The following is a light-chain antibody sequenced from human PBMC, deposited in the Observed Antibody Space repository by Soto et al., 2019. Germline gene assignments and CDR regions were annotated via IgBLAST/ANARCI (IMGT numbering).Light chain of an antibody. Sequence: EIVLTQSPATLSLSPGERATLSCRASQSVSSYLAWYQQKPGHAPRLLIYDASNRATGIPARFSGSGSGTDFTLTIRSIEPEDFAVYYCQRRSNWPLTFGGGTKVEIK. CDR1: QSVSSY. CDR3: QRRSNWPLT. V-gene: IGKV3-11*01. CDR2: DAS. J-gene: IGKJ4*01.